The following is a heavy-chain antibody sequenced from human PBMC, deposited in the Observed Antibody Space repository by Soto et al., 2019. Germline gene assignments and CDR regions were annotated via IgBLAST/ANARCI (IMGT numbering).Heavy chain of an antibody. CDR1: GFTVSSNY. V-gene: IGHV3-66*01. CDR2: IYSGGST. D-gene: IGHD3-10*01. J-gene: IGHJ4*02. Sequence: EVQLVESGGGLVQPGGSLRLSCAASGFTVSSNYMSWVRQAPGKGLEWVSVIYSGGSTYYADSVKGRFTISRDNSKNTLYLQMNSLRAEDTAVYYCASPTTYGSGSLSYWGQGTLVTVSS. CDR3: ASPTTYGSGSLSY.